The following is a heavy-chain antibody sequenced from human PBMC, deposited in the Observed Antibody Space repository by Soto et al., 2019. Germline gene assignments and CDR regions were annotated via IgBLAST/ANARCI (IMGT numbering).Heavy chain of an antibody. CDR2: INAGNGNT. Sequence: QVQLVQSGAEEKKPGASVKVSCKASGYTFTSYAMHLVRQAPGQRLEWMGWINAGNGNTKSSQKFQGGVNITRDTPARTTYSVLSSLRSEDTSVYDCARSFVFVTALDSWGQGTLVTVSS. CDR1: GYTFTSYA. J-gene: IGHJ4*02. V-gene: IGHV1-3*05. CDR3: ARSFVFVTALDS. D-gene: IGHD2-21*02.